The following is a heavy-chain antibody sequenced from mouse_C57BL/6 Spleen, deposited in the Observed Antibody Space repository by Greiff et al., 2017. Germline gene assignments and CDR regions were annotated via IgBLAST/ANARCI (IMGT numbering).Heavy chain of an antibody. Sequence: QVQLQQPGAELVTPGASVKLSCKASGYTFTSYWMHWVKPRPGRGLEWIGRIDPNSGGTKYNEKFKSKATLTVDKPSSTAYMQISSLTSEDSAVYYCARSWRDYDYFDYWGQGTTLTVSS. V-gene: IGHV1-72*01. J-gene: IGHJ2*01. CDR3: ARSWRDYDYFDY. D-gene: IGHD2-4*01. CDR2: IDPNSGGT. CDR1: GYTFTSYW.